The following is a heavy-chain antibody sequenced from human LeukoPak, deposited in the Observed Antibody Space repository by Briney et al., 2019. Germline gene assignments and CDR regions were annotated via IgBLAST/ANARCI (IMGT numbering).Heavy chain of an antibody. CDR3: AKGDDFWSGPGLNWFDP. V-gene: IGHV3-23*01. J-gene: IGHJ5*02. CDR2: ISGSGGST. D-gene: IGHD3-3*01. Sequence: GGSLRLSCAASGFTFSSYAMSWVRQAPGKGLEWVSAISGSGGSTYYADSAKGRFTISRDNSKNTLYLQMNSLRAEDTAVYYCAKGDDFWSGPGLNWFDPWGQGTLVTVSS. CDR1: GFTFSSYA.